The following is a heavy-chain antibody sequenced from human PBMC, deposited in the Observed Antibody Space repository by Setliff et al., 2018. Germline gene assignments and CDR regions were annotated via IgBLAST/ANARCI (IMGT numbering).Heavy chain of an antibody. CDR1: GFTFSDYA. J-gene: IGHJ4*02. D-gene: IGHD7-27*01. CDR3: AKDLTQSDY. CDR2: IGDSGSTT. V-gene: IGHV3-23*01. Sequence: LSCEASGFTFSDYAMTWVRQAPGKGLEWVSAIGDSGSTTYYADSVRGRFTVSRDNSRNILYLQMNSLRAEDTAVYYCAKDLTQSDYWGQGTLVTVSS.